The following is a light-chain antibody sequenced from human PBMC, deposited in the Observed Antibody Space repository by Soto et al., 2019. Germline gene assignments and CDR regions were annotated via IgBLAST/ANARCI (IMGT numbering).Light chain of an antibody. V-gene: IGKV3-15*01. J-gene: IGKJ2*01. CDR3: QQYNNWPLFA. Sequence: EIVMTQSPATLSVSPGERATLSCRASQSVSNNLAWYQQKPGQAPRLLIYGASTRATGIPATFSGSGSGTEFTLTISSLQSEDFAVYYCQQYNNWPLFAFGQGTKLEIK. CDR1: QSVSNN. CDR2: GAS.